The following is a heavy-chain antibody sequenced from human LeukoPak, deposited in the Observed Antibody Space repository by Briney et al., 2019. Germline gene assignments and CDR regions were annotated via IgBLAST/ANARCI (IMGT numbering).Heavy chain of an antibody. D-gene: IGHD2-21*02. Sequence: GGSLRLSCAASGFTFSSYGMHWGRQAPGKGLEWGAVIWYVGSNKYYADSVKGRFTISRDNSKNTLYLQMNSLRAEDTAVYYCAREGPDIVVVTAPYFDYWGQGTLVTVSS. CDR1: GFTFSSYG. V-gene: IGHV3-33*01. J-gene: IGHJ4*02. CDR2: IWYVGSNK. CDR3: AREGPDIVVVTAPYFDY.